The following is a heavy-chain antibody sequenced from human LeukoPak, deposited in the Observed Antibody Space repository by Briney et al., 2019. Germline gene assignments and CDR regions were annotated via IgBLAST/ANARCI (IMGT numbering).Heavy chain of an antibody. CDR1: GFTFSTYT. J-gene: IGHJ6*02. CDR2: ISSSSSTI. Sequence: GGSLRLSCAASGFTFSTYTMNWVRQAPGKGLEWVSYISSSSSTIYYADSVKGRFTISRDNAKNSLYLQMNSLRAEDTAVYYCARDVSPRRNYGMDVWGPGTTVTVSS. V-gene: IGHV3-48*04. CDR3: ARDVSPRRNYGMDV.